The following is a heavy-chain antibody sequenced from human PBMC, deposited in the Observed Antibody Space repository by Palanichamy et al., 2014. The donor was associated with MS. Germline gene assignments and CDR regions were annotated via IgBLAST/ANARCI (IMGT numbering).Heavy chain of an antibody. V-gene: IGHV3-74*01. D-gene: IGHD3-10*01. Sequence: EVQLWSPGEALVQPGGSRETLLCSLWIHLQYLLDALGPPKLQGRGLVWVSRIKGDGRSLSYADSVKGRFTISRDNAKTTLYLQMNSLRAEDTAVYYCAREQDGSGRQADSFDIWGQGTMVTVSS. CDR3: AREQDGSGRQADSFDI. CDR1: IHLQYLL. J-gene: IGHJ3*02. CDR2: IKGDGRSL.